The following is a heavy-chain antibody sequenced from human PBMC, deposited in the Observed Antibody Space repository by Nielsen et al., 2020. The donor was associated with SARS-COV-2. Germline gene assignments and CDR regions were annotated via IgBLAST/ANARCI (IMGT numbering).Heavy chain of an antibody. CDR2: ISYDGNTK. D-gene: IGHD5-12*01. V-gene: IGHV3-30*18. CDR1: GFTFRSYG. CDR3: AKGSGYSGYYYFDY. J-gene: IGHJ4*02. Sequence: GGSLRLSCATSGFTFRSYGMHWVRQAPGKGLEWVSVISYDGNTKHYGDAVKGRFTVSRDNAKNTLYLQMNGLRAEDTAVYYCAKGSGYSGYYYFDYWGQGTLVTVSS.